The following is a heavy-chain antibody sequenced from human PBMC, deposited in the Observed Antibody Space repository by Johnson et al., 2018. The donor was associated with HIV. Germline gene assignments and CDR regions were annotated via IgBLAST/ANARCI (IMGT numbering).Heavy chain of an antibody. J-gene: IGHJ3*02. D-gene: IGHD4-23*01. CDR3: AKGAAGRWELLSWAAFEM. V-gene: IGHV3-30*02. Sequence: QMQLVESGGGVVQPGGSLRLSCVASGLPLSNYGMHWVRQAPGKGLEWVAFIRYDETNKDYADSVKGRFTISRDSSKNTLFLQMNSLRVDDTAVYYCAKGAAGRWELLSWAAFEMWGQGTMVTVSS. CDR1: GLPLSNYG. CDR2: IRYDETNK.